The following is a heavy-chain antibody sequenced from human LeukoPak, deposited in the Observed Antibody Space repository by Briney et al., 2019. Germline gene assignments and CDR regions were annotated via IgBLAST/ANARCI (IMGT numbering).Heavy chain of an antibody. J-gene: IGHJ3*02. V-gene: IGHV4-30-2*01. Sequence: SETLSLTCAVSGGSISSGGYSWSWIRQPPVKGLGWIGYIYHIGSTYYNPSLKSRVTISVDRSKNQFSLKLSSVTAADTAVYYCARTSIAARRANAFDIWGQGTMVTVSS. D-gene: IGHD6-13*01. CDR1: GGSISSGGYS. CDR2: IYHIGST. CDR3: ARTSIAARRANAFDI.